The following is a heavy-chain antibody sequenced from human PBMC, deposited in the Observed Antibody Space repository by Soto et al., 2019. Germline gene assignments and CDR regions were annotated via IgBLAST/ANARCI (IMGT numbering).Heavy chain of an antibody. J-gene: IGHJ6*02. CDR3: ARDASYYSLCNGYYPSRNGMDV. D-gene: IGHD3-3*01. CDR2: IWYDGSKK. Sequence: QVQVVESGGGVVQPGRSLRLSCAASGCTFSSFGMHWVRQAPGKGLEWVSLIWYDGSKKSYGDYVKGRFTISRDNARNTVYLQMNSLRAEDTDVYYCARDASYYSLCNGYYPSRNGMDVCGQGTTVNGSS. V-gene: IGHV3-33*01. CDR1: GCTFSSFG.